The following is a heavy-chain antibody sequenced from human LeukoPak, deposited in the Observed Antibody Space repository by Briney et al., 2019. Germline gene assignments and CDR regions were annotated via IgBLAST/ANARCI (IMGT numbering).Heavy chain of an antibody. CDR1: GFTFDDYA. CDR2: ISWNSGSI. V-gene: IGHV3-9*01. J-gene: IGHJ6*02. Sequence: PGRSLRLSCAASGFTFDDYAMHWVRQAPGKGLEWVSGISWNSGSIGYADSVKGRFTISRDNAKNSLYLQMNSPRAEDTALYYCAKDRRPYYYDSSGYYGMDVWGQGTTVTVSS. D-gene: IGHD3-22*01. CDR3: AKDRRPYYYDSSGYYGMDV.